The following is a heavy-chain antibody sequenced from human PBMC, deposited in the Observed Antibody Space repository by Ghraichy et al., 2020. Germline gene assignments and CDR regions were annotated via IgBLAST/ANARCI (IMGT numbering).Heavy chain of an antibody. V-gene: IGHV1-8*01. CDR1: GYTFTSYD. D-gene: IGHD5-12*01. CDR3: ARAWVARYYYYYGMDV. J-gene: IGHJ6*02. CDR2: MNPNSGNT. Sequence: ASVKVPCKASGYTFTSYDINWVRQATGQGLEWMGWMNPNSGNTGYAQKFQGRVTMTRNTSISTAYMELSSLRSEDTAVYYCARAWVARYYYYYGMDVWGQGTTVTVSS.